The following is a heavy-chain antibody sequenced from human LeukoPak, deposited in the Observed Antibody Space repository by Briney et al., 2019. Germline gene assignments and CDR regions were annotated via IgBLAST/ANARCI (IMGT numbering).Heavy chain of an antibody. J-gene: IGHJ4*02. Sequence: SETLSLTCTVSGGSISSYYWSWIRQPAGKGLEWIGRIYTSGSTNYNPSLKSRVTMSVDTSKNQFSLKLSSVTAADTAVYYCVATGPYYYDSSGNGAHFDYWGQGTLVTVSS. CDR1: GGSISSYY. D-gene: IGHD3-22*01. CDR3: VATGPYYYDSSGNGAHFDY. V-gene: IGHV4-4*07. CDR2: IYTSGST.